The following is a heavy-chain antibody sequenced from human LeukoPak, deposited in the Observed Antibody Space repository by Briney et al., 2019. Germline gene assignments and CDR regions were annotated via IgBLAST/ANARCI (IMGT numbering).Heavy chain of an antibody. J-gene: IGHJ5*02. CDR3: AREAGRYCSSTSCYSTTWFDP. CDR1: GYTFTSYA. CDR2: INTNTGSP. D-gene: IGHD2-2*01. V-gene: IGHV7-4-1*02. Sequence: ASVKVSCKASGYTFTSYAMNWVRQAPGQGLEWMGWINTNTGSPTYAQGFTGRFVFSLDTSVSTAYLQISSLKAEDTAVYYCAREAGRYCSSTSCYSTTWFDPWGQGTLVTVSS.